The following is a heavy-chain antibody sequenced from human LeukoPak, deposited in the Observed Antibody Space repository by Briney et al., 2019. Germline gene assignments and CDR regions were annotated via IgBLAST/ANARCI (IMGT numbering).Heavy chain of an antibody. Sequence: GGSLRLSCAASGFTFSSYGMHWVRQAPGKGLEWVAVISYDGSNKYYADSVKGRFTISGDNSKNTLYLQMNSLRAEDTAVYYCAKTYYYYDSSGLFDYWGQGTLVTVSS. J-gene: IGHJ4*02. CDR1: GFTFSSYG. V-gene: IGHV3-30*18. CDR2: ISYDGSNK. D-gene: IGHD3-22*01. CDR3: AKTYYYYDSSGLFDY.